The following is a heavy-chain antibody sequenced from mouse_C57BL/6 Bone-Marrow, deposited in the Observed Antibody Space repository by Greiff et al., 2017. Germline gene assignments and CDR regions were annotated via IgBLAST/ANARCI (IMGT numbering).Heavy chain of an antibody. V-gene: IGHV1-50*01. D-gene: IGHD1-1*01. CDR2: IDPSDSYT. CDR1: GYTFTSYW. CDR3: AREGYYYGSSGGFAY. J-gene: IGHJ3*01. Sequence: VQLQQPGAELVKPGASVKLSCKASGYTFTSYWMQWVKQRPGQGLAWIGEIDPSDSYTNYNQKFKGKATLTVDTSSSTAYMQLSSLTSEDSAVYYGAREGYYYGSSGGFAYWGQGTLVTVSA.